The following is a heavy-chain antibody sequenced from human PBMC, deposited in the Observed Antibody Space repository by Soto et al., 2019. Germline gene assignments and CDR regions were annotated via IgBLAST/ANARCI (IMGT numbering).Heavy chain of an antibody. D-gene: IGHD3-10*01. Sequence: QVQLVQSGAEVKKPGASVKVSCKASGYTFTSYGISWVRQAPGQGLEWMGWLSAYTGNTNYAQKLQGRVTMTTDTSTLTAYMELRSLRSDDTAVYYCARDPGVRGVDRDYDYGMAVCGQGHTVTVS. CDR2: LSAYTGNT. CDR3: ARDPGVRGVDRDYDYGMAV. CDR1: GYTFTSYG. J-gene: IGHJ6*02. V-gene: IGHV1-18*01.